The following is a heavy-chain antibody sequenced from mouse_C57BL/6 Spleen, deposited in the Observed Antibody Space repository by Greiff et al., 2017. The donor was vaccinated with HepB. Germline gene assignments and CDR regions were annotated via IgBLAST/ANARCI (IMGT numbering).Heavy chain of an antibody. V-gene: IGHV1-4*01. CDR3: ARDAVYGSSYGYAMDY. CDR1: GYTFTSYT. J-gene: IGHJ4*01. CDR2: INPSSGYT. D-gene: IGHD1-1*01. Sequence: VQRVESGAELARPGASVKMSCKASGYTFTSYTMHWVKQRPGQGLEWIGYINPSSGYTKYNQKFKDKATLTADKSSSTAYMQLSSLTSEDSAVYYCARDAVYGSSYGYAMDYWGQGTSVTVSS.